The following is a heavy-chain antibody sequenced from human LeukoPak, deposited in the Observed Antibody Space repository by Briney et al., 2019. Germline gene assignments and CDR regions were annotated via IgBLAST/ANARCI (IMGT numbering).Heavy chain of an antibody. D-gene: IGHD5-12*01. Sequence: SVKVSCKASGGTFSSYAISWVRQAPGQELEWMGGIIPIFGTANYAQKFQGRVTITADESTSTAYMELSSLRSEDTAVYYCARVPSLYSGYDFVYWGQGTLVTVSS. CDR1: GGTFSSYA. V-gene: IGHV1-69*01. J-gene: IGHJ4*02. CDR3: ARVPSLYSGYDFVY. CDR2: IIPIFGTA.